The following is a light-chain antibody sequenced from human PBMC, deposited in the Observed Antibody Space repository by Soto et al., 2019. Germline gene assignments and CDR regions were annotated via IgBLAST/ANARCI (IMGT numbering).Light chain of an antibody. J-gene: IGLJ2*01. Sequence: QSVLTQPPSASGTPGQRVTISCSGSSSNIGSNVVNWYQQLPGTAPKLLIYSNNQRPSGVPDRFSGSKSGTSASLAISGLQSEHETDYYCASWDDSLSAVLFGGGTKLTVL. CDR3: ASWDDSLSAVL. CDR2: SNN. V-gene: IGLV1-44*01. CDR1: SSNIGSNV.